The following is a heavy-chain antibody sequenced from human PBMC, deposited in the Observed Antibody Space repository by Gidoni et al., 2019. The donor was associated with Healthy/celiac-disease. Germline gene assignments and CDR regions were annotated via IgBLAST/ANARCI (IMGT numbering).Heavy chain of an antibody. D-gene: IGHD3-10*01. CDR2: IKSKTDGGTT. CDR3: TTDSSRGVLWFGELSSALDY. CDR1: GFTFRNAW. V-gene: IGHV3-15*01. Sequence: EVQLVESGGGLVKPGGSLRLSCAASGFTFRNAWMSWVRQAPGKGLEWVGRIKSKTDGGTTDYAAPVKGRFTISRDDSKNTLYLQMNSLKTEDTAVYYCTTDSSRGVLWFGELSSALDYWGQGTLVTVSS. J-gene: IGHJ4*02.